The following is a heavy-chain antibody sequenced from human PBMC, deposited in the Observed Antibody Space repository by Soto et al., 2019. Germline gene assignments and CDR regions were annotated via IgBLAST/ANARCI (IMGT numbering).Heavy chain of an antibody. V-gene: IGHV3-72*01. Sequence: PGGSLRLSCAASGFTFSDHYMDWVRQAPGKGLEWVGRTRNKANSYTTEYAASVKGRFTISRDDSKNSLYLQMNSLKTEDTAVYYCAKISYYGMDVWGQGTTVTVSS. J-gene: IGHJ6*02. CDR2: TRNKANSYTT. CDR3: AKISYYGMDV. CDR1: GFTFSDHY.